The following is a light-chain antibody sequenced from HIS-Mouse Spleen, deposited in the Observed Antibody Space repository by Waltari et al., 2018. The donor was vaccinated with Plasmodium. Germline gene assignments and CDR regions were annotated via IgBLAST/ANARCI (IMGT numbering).Light chain of an antibody. J-gene: IGLJ3*02. Sequence: PGQRVTISCTGSSSNIGAGYDVHWYQQLPGTAPKLLIYGNSNRPSGVPDRFSGSKSGTSASLAITGLQAEDEADYYCQSYDSSLSGWVFGGGTKLTVL. CDR1: SSNIGAGYD. CDR3: QSYDSSLSGWV. CDR2: GNS. V-gene: IGLV1-40*01.